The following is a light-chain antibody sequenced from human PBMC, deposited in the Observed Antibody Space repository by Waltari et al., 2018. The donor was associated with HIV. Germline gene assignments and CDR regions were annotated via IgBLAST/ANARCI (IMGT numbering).Light chain of an antibody. Sequence: EIVLTQSPGTLSLSPGERATLSCRASQSVNSNYLAWYHHKPGQTPRLRIYGASSRATDNPDRVRGRESETGFTLPINRLEPDHLAVYYCQHCGSSPAYPFGQVLKVEI. V-gene: IGKV3-20*01. CDR3: QHCGSSPAYP. J-gene: IGKJ2*01. CDR2: GAS. CDR1: QSVNSNY.